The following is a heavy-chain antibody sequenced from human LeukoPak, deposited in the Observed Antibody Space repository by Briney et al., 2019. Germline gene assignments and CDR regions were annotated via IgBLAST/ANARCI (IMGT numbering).Heavy chain of an antibody. V-gene: IGHV4-4*02. J-gene: IGHJ4*02. Sequence: GSLRLSCAASGFTFSSYEMNWVRQAPRKGLEWIGEISLSGSTNYNASLKSRVTISVDKSYNQFSLKLSSVTAADTAVYYCASRWVLTGEPYWGQGTLVTVSS. D-gene: IGHD7-27*01. CDR1: GFTFSSYEM. CDR3: ASRWVLTGEPY. CDR2: ISLSGST.